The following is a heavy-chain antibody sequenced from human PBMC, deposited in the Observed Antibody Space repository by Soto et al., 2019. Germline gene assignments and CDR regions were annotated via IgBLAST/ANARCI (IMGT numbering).Heavy chain of an antibody. Sequence: GGSLRLSCAASGFSFLSYEMNWVRQAPGKGLEWVAYISGSGSSIYYADSVKGRFTISRDNAKSSVYLQMNSLRSEDTAVYYCARDKPLITIFGVDYYYGMDVWGQGTTVTVSS. D-gene: IGHD3-3*01. J-gene: IGHJ6*02. CDR1: GFSFLSYE. CDR2: ISGSGSSI. CDR3: ARDKPLITIFGVDYYYGMDV. V-gene: IGHV3-48*03.